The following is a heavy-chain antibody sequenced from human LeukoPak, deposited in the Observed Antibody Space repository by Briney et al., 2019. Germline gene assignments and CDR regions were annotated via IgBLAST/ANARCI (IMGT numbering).Heavy chain of an antibody. D-gene: IGHD3-22*01. CDR3: VRELQSRGYYYPAY. Sequence: GGSLRLSCVVSGFTVSSNYMSWVRQAPGKGLEWVSIIYSGESTYYPDSVKGRFTISRDNSKNTLYLQMNSLKAEDTAVYYCVRELQSRGYYYPAYWGQGTLVTVSS. CDR2: IYSGEST. V-gene: IGHV3-66*01. CDR1: GFTVSSNY. J-gene: IGHJ4*02.